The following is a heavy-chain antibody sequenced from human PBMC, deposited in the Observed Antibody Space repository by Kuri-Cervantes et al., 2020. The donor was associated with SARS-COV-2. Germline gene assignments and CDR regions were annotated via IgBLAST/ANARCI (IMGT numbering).Heavy chain of an antibody. CDR2: IYYSGST. Sequence: SETLSLTCTASGGSINSNSHFWGWIRQPPGKGLEWIGSIYYSGSTYYNPSLKSRVTISVDTSKNQFSLKLSSVTAADTAVYYCARLRPPYYDSSGYYFDYWGQGTLVPSPQ. J-gene: IGHJ4*02. D-gene: IGHD3-22*01. V-gene: IGHV4-39*07. CDR3: ARLRPPYYDSSGYYFDY. CDR1: GGSINSNSHF.